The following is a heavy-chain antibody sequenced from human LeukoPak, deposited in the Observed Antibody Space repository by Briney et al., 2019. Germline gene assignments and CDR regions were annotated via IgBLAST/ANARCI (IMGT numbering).Heavy chain of an antibody. V-gene: IGHV3-74*01. Sequence: PGGSLRLSCAASGFTFSSYWMLWVRQAPGKGLVCVSRIKSDGSSTSYADSVKGRFTISRDDAKNTLYLQMNSLRAEDTAVYYCARAYNSHFDYWGQGALVTVSS. CDR3: ARAYNSHFDY. CDR1: GFTFSSYW. J-gene: IGHJ4*02. CDR2: IKSDGSST. D-gene: IGHD1-1*01.